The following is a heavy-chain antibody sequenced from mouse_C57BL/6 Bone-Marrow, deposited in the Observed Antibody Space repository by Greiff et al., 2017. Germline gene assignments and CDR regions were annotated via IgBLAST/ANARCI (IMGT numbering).Heavy chain of an antibody. J-gene: IGHJ3*01. CDR2: ISSGGSYT. D-gene: IGHD2-2*01. V-gene: IGHV5-6*01. Sequence: EVQGVESGGDLVKPGGSLKLSCAASGFTFSSYGMSWVRQTPDKRLAWVATISSGGSYTYYPDSVKGRFTISRDNAKNTLYLQMSSLKSEDTALYYCARQGVTTRGFAYWGQGTLVTVSA. CDR3: ARQGVTTRGFAY. CDR1: GFTFSSYG.